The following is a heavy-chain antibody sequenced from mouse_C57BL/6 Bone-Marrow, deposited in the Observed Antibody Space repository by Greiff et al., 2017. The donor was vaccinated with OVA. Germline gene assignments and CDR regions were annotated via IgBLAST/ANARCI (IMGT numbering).Heavy chain of an antibody. CDR3: ARSERLRDYFDY. V-gene: IGHV1-64*01. CDR1: GYTFTSYW. CDR2: IHPNSGST. J-gene: IGHJ2*01. Sequence: VQLQQPGAELVKPGASVKLSCKASGYTFTSYWMHWVKQRPGQGLEWIGMIHPNSGSTNYNEKFKSKATLTVDKSSSTAYMQLSSLTSDDSAVYFCARSERLRDYFDYWGQGTTLTVSS. D-gene: IGHD2-2*01.